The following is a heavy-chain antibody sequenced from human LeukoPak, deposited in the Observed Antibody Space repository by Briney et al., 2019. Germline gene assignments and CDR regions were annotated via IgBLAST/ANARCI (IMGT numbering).Heavy chain of an antibody. CDR3: ARPNYDILTGPEY. Sequence: SETLSLTCTVYGGSLSGYYWSWIRQPPGKGLEWIGEINHSGSTNYNPSLKSRVTISVDTSKNQFSLKLSSVTAADTAVYYCARPNYDILTGPEYWGQGTLVTVSS. CDR1: GGSLSGYY. V-gene: IGHV4-34*01. D-gene: IGHD3-9*01. J-gene: IGHJ4*02. CDR2: INHSGST.